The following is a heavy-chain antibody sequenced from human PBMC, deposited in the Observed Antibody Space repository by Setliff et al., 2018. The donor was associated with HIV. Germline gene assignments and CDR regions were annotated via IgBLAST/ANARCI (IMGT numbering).Heavy chain of an antibody. CDR1: GYTFTGYY. J-gene: IGHJ3*02. Sequence: ASVKVSCKASGYTFTGYYMHWVRQAPGQGLEWMGWSNPNSGGTNYAQKFQGRVTMTRDTSISTAYMELSRLRSDDTAVYYCARDDSNGNTDACDIWGQGTTVTVSS. D-gene: IGHD5-18*01. V-gene: IGHV1-2*02. CDR2: SNPNSGGT. CDR3: ARDDSNGNTDACDI.